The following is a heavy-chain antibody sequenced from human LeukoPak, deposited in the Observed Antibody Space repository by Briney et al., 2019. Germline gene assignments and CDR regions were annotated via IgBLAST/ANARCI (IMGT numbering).Heavy chain of an antibody. CDR3: ARGGYYYDSSGYSHLPDY. Sequence: GGSLRLYCVASGFTFSDYYMSWIRQSPGKGLEWVSYISSSSSYTNYADSVKGRFTISRDNAKNSLYLQMNSLRAEDTAVYYCARGGYYYDSSGYSHLPDYWGQGTLVTVSA. J-gene: IGHJ4*02. V-gene: IGHV3-11*06. CDR2: ISSSSSYT. D-gene: IGHD3-22*01. CDR1: GFTFSDYY.